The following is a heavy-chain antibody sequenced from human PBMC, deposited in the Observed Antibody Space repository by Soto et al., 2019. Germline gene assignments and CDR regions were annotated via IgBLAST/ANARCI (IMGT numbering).Heavy chain of an antibody. CDR1: GYTFTGDG. Sequence: SVKVSCKASGYTFTGDGISWVRQAPGQGLEWMGWISAYNGNTNYAQKLQGRVTMTTDTSTSTAYMELRSLRSDDTAVYYCARDSVTTHSSPWYFDLWGRGTLVTVSS. CDR3: ARDSVTTHSSPWYFDL. J-gene: IGHJ2*01. V-gene: IGHV1-18*01. D-gene: IGHD4-17*01. CDR2: ISAYNGNT.